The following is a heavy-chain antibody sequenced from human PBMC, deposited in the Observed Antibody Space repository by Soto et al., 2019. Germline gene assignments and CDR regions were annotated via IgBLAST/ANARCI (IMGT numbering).Heavy chain of an antibody. CDR2: ISWNSGSI. J-gene: IGHJ4*02. V-gene: IGHV3-9*01. CDR1: GFTFDDYA. D-gene: IGHD3-3*01. Sequence: EVQLVESGGGLVQPGRSLRLSCAASGFTFDDYAMHWVRQAPGKGLVWVSGISWNSGSICYADSVKGRFTISRDNAKNSLYLQMNSLRAEDTAVYYCSKATYDDYLDYWGQGTMVTVSS. CDR3: SKATYDDYLDY.